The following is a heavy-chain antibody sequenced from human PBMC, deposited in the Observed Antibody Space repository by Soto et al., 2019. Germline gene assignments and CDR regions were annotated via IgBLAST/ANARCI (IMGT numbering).Heavy chain of an antibody. D-gene: IGHD3-22*01. Sequence: ASLKVCCKASGDTFTSYAMHWVRQAPGQRLEWMGWINAGNGNTKYSQKFQGRVTITRDTSASTAYMELSSLRSEDTAVYYCARDVTPGRYYDSSGYDYWGQGTLVTVSS. CDR1: GDTFTSYA. CDR2: INAGNGNT. J-gene: IGHJ4*02. V-gene: IGHV1-3*01. CDR3: ARDVTPGRYYDSSGYDY.